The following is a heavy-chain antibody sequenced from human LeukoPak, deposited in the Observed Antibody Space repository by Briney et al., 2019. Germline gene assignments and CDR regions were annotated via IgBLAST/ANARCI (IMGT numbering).Heavy chain of an antibody. D-gene: IGHD2-21*02. Sequence: GGSLRLSCAASGFTFSSYSMNWVRQAPGKGLEWVSSISSSSSYIYYADSVKGRFTISRDNAKNSLYLQMNSLRAEDTAVCYCARGAYCGGDCYSLVDYWGQGTLVTVSS. CDR3: ARGAYCGGDCYSLVDY. CDR1: GFTFSSYS. CDR2: ISSSSSYI. V-gene: IGHV3-21*01. J-gene: IGHJ4*02.